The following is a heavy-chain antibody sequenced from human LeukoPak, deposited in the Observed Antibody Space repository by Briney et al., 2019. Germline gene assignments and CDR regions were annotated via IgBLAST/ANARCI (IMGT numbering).Heavy chain of an antibody. J-gene: IGHJ4*02. V-gene: IGHV4-4*07. CDR2: IYASGST. CDR3: ARGVVGATAFAY. D-gene: IGHD1-26*01. Sequence: SETLSLTCTVSGGSISGYTWSWIRQPAGKGLEWIRRIYASGSTNYNPSLQGRVTMSVDTSRGQFFLMVHSVTAADTAVYYCARGVVGATAFAYWGQGTVVTASS. CDR1: GGSISGYT.